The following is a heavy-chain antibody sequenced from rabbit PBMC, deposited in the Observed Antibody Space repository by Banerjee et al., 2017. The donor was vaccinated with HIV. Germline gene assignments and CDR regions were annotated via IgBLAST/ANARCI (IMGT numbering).Heavy chain of an antibody. J-gene: IGHJ2*01. CDR3: ARRASSSGYYTTSNDAFDP. D-gene: IGHD1-1*01. V-gene: IGHV1S40*01. CDR1: GFSFSSSYY. Sequence: QSLEESGGDLVKPGASLTLTCTASGFSFSSSYYMCWVRQAPGKGLEWIACIYAGSSGSTYYASWAKGRFTISKTSSTTVTLQMTSLTAADTATYFCARRASSSGYYTTSNDAFDPRGPGTLVTVS. CDR2: IYAGSSGST.